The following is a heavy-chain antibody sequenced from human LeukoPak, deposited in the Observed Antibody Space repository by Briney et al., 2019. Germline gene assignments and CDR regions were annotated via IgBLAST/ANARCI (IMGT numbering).Heavy chain of an antibody. D-gene: IGHD2-2*01. CDR1: GYTFTGYY. J-gene: IGHJ4*02. CDR3: ARVVRGVPAAESDY. Sequence: ASVKVSCKASGYTFTGYYMHWVRQAPGQGLEWMGWINPNSGGTNYAQKFQGRVTMTRDTSISTAYMELSRLRSDDTAVYYCARVVRGVPAAESDYWGQGTLVTVSS. V-gene: IGHV1-2*02. CDR2: INPNSGGT.